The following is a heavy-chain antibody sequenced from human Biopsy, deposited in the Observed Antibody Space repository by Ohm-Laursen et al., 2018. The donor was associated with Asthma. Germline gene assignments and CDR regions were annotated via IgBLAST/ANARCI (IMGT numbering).Heavy chain of an antibody. CDR3: VRDGTDDAFDI. CDR2: ISKDASTQ. Sequence: SLRLSCAASGLTFRNYGMHWVRQAPGKGLEWVGVISKDASTQDYADSVKGRFTMARDNSKNTLDLQMNSLREEDTAVYYCVRDGTDDAFDIWGQGTVVSVSS. J-gene: IGHJ3*02. V-gene: IGHV3-30*03. D-gene: IGHD1-1*01. CDR1: GLTFRNYG.